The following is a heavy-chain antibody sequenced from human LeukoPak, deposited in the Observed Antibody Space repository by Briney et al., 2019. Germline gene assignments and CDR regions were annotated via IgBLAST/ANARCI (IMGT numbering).Heavy chain of an antibody. CDR3: ASYFSGYDSNAFDI. CDR2: IKQDGSEK. D-gene: IGHD5-12*01. V-gene: IGHV3-7*01. J-gene: IGHJ3*02. Sequence: GGSLRLSCAASGFTFSSYWMSWVRQAPGKGLEWVANIKQDGSEKYYVDSVKGRFTISRDNAKNSLYLQMNSLRAEDTAVYYCASYFSGYDSNAFDIWGQGTMVTVSS. CDR1: GFTFSSYW.